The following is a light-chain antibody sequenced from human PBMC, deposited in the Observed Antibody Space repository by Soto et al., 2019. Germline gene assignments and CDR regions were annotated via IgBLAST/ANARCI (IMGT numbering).Light chain of an antibody. Sequence: QAVVTREPSLTVSPGGTVTLTCGSSTGTLTSGHFPYWFQQKPGQAPRPLIFDTRNKHSWTPARFSGSLLGGKAALTLSGAQPEDEADYYCLLYYSGLRVFGGGTKLTVL. CDR3: LLYYSGLRV. CDR2: DTR. CDR1: TGTLTSGHF. J-gene: IGLJ3*02. V-gene: IGLV7-46*01.